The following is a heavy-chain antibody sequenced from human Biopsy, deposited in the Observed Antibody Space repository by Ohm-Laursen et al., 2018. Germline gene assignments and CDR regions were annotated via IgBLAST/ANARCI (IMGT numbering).Heavy chain of an antibody. CDR2: LNTNSGDT. CDR3: ARLTRSTPTTGV. V-gene: IGHV1-2*02. J-gene: IGHJ4*02. D-gene: IGHD2-8*01. CDR1: GYIFTGYY. Sequence: ASVKVSCKASGYIFTGYYMHWVRQAPGQGLEWMGWLNTNSGDTEYAENFQGRVTMTRDTSISTAYMELSRLRSDDTAVYYCARLTRSTPTTGVWGQGTLVTVSS.